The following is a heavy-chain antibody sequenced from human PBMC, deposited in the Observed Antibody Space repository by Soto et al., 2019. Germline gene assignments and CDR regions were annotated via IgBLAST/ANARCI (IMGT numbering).Heavy chain of an antibody. D-gene: IGHD3-10*01. CDR2: IYYGGST. CDR3: TYGSGSPYYFDY. J-gene: IGHJ4*02. Sequence: QVQLQESGPGLVKPSQTLSLTCTVSGGSISSSGYYWSWIRQHPGKGLGWIGYIYYGGSTYYNPSLKSRATISVDTSKNQFSLKLSSVTAADTAVYYCTYGSGSPYYFDYWGQGTLVTVSS. CDR1: GGSISSSGYY. V-gene: IGHV4-31*03.